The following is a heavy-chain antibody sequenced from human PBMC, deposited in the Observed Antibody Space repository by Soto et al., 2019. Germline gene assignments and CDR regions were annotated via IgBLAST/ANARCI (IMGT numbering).Heavy chain of an antibody. J-gene: IGHJ4*02. V-gene: IGHV1-69*13. D-gene: IGHD3-22*01. CDR1: GGTFSSYA. CDR2: IIPIFGTA. CDR3: ASSSSGYHYFDY. Sequence: SVKVSCKASGGTFSSYAISWVRQAPGQGLEWMGGIIPIFGTANYAQKFQGRVTITADESTSTAYMELSSLRSEDTAVYYCASSSSGYHYFDYWGQGTLVTVSS.